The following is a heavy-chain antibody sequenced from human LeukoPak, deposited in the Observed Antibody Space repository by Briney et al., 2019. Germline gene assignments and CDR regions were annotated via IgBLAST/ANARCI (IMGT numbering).Heavy chain of an antibody. J-gene: IGHJ1*01. D-gene: IGHD2-15*01. CDR1: GFTVSSNY. Sequence: GGSLGLSCAASGFTVSSNYMSWVRQAPEKGLEWVSIIYSDGTKYYADSVKGRFTISRDNSKNTLFLHMNTLRAEDTAVYYCARGRCTGGNCYFQYFHDWGQGTLVTVSS. CDR2: IYSDGTK. V-gene: IGHV3-53*01. CDR3: ARGRCTGGNCYFQYFHD.